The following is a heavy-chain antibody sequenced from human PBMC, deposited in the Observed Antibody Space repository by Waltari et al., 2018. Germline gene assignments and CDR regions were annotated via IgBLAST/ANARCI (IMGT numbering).Heavy chain of an antibody. CDR2: IYHSGST. CDR3: ARRAAIAATGPTYYMDV. D-gene: IGHD6-13*01. J-gene: IGHJ6*03. Sequence: QVQLQESGPGLVKPSETLSLTCAVSGYSISSGYYWGLIRQPPGKGLEWIGSIYHSGSTYYNPSLKSRVTISVDTSKTQFSLKLSSVTAADTAVYYCARRAAIAATGPTYYMDVWGKGTTVTVSS. V-gene: IGHV4-38-2*01. CDR1: GYSISSGYY.